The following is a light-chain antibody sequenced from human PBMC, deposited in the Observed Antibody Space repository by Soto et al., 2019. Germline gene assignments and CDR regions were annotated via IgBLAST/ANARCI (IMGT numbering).Light chain of an antibody. Sequence: DIQMTQSPSTLSAYIGDRVTITCRASQSISGWLAWYQQKPGEAPKLLIYDGSTLESGVPSRFSGSGSETQFTLTISGLQPEDFATYYCQQHYTYSWTFGQGTKV. CDR1: QSISGW. J-gene: IGKJ1*01. V-gene: IGKV1-5*01. CDR3: QQHYTYSWT. CDR2: DGS.